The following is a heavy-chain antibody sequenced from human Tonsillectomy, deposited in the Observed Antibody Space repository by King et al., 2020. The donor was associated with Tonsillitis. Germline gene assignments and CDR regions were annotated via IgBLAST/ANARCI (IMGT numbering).Heavy chain of an antibody. V-gene: IGHV7-4-1*02. CDR2: INTNTGNP. J-gene: IGHJ4*02. Sequence: QLVQSGSELKKPGASVKVSCKASEYTFTSYPLNWVRQAPGQGLEWMGWINTNTGNPTYAQGFTGRFVFSLDTSVTTAYLHISGLKAEDTAVYYCVRASYYYARSGSSTRAFWDYWGQGTLVTVSS. D-gene: IGHD3-22*01. CDR1: EYTFTSYP. CDR3: VRASYYYARSGSSTRAFWDY.